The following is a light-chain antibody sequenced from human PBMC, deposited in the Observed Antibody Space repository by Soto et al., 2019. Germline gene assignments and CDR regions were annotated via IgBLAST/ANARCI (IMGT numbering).Light chain of an antibody. V-gene: IGKV1-9*01. CDR1: QGISISY. CDR3: HQLNTYPLT. J-gene: IGKJ4*01. CDR2: AAS. Sequence: DIQLTQSPSFLSASVGDRVTITCRASQGISISYLAWYQQKPGKAPTPLIYAASTLQSGVPSRFSGSGSGTEFTLTINNLQSEDFATYYCHQLNTYPLTVGGGTKVEI.